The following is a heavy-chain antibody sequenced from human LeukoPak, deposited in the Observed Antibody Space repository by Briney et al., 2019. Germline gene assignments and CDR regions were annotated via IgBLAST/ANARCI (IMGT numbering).Heavy chain of an antibody. D-gene: IGHD3-22*01. Sequence: GGSLRLSCAASGFTFSSYGMHWVRQAPGKGLEWVAAIWYDGNTKYYGDSVKGRFTVSRDNSKNTLYLQMNSLRAEDTAVYYCAKLGIVGNWFDPWGQGTLVTVSS. CDR3: AKLGIVGNWFDP. V-gene: IGHV3-33*06. J-gene: IGHJ5*02. CDR1: GFTFSSYG. CDR2: IWYDGNTK.